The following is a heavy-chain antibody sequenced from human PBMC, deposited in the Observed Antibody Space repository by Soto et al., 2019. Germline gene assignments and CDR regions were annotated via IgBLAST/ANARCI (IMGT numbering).Heavy chain of an antibody. CDR3: ARGLTMGQLPSHFDH. Sequence: SETLSLTCTVSGGSVSNDNFYWSWIRQPPGKGLERIGYVHSSGITNYNPSLKRRVTISVDTSRNQFSLRLSSVTAADTAVYYCARGLTMGQLPSHFDHWGQGTLVTVSS. J-gene: IGHJ5*02. V-gene: IGHV4-61*01. CDR1: GGSVSNDNFY. D-gene: IGHD3-16*01. CDR2: VHSSGIT.